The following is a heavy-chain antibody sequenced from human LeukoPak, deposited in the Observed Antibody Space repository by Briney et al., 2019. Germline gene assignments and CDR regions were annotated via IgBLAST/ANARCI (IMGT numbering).Heavy chain of an antibody. CDR3: ASSSGYRAFDI. CDR1: GGSISSDDYY. Sequence: SQTLSLTCTVSGGSISSDDYYWSWIRQRPGKGLEWIGYIYYSGSTYYNPSLKSRVTISVDTSKNQFSLKLSSVTAADTAVYYCASSSGYRAFDIWGQGTMVTVSS. V-gene: IGHV4-30-4*01. CDR2: IYYSGST. J-gene: IGHJ3*02. D-gene: IGHD3-22*01.